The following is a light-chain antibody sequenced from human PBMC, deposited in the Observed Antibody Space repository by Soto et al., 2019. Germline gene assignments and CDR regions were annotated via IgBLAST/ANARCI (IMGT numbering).Light chain of an antibody. Sequence: DIPMTQSPSTLSASVGDRVTITCRASQSISSWLAWYQQKPGKAPKLLIYDASSLESGVPSRFSGSGSGTEFTLTISSLHPDDFATYYCQQYNSYQWTFGQGTKVEIK. V-gene: IGKV1-5*01. CDR3: QQYNSYQWT. CDR2: DAS. J-gene: IGKJ1*01. CDR1: QSISSW.